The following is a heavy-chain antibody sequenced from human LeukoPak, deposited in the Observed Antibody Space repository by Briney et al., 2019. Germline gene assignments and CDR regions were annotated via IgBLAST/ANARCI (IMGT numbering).Heavy chain of an antibody. CDR3: ARAPPITGTPLRLNDY. CDR2: ISAYNGNT. Sequence: GASVKVSCKASGYTFTSYGISWVRQAPGQGLEWMGWISAYNGNTNYAQKLQGRVTMTTDTSTSTAYMELRSLRSDDTAVYYCARAPPITGTPLRLNDYWGQGTLVTVSS. D-gene: IGHD1/OR15-1a*01. J-gene: IGHJ4*02. CDR1: GYTFTSYG. V-gene: IGHV1-18*01.